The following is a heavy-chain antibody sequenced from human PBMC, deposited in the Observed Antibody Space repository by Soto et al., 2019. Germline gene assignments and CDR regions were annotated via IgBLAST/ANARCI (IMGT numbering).Heavy chain of an antibody. V-gene: IGHV4-39*01. CDR2: IYYSGST. CDR1: GGSISSSSYY. D-gene: IGHD4-4*01. J-gene: IGHJ4*02. Sequence: QLQLQESGPGLVKPSETLSLTCTVSGGSISSSSYYWGWIRQPPGKGLEWIGSIYYSGSTYYNPSIKSRVTISVDTSKNPFSLKLSSVTAADTAVYYCARWTTLTTPYFDYWGQGTLVTVSS. CDR3: ARWTTLTTPYFDY.